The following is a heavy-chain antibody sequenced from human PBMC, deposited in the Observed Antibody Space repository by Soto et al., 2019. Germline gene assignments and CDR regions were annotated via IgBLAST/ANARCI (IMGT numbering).Heavy chain of an antibody. D-gene: IGHD1-1*01. CDR1: GYYFTSYW. V-gene: IGHV5-51*01. J-gene: IGHJ3*02. CDR2: IYPGDSDA. CDR3: AIGRTLGLLDQAFDI. Sequence: PGESLKISCQGSGYYFTSYWIGWVRQMPGKGLEWMGIIYPGDSDARYSPSFQGQVTIPADKSISTAYLQWSSLKASDTAMYFCAIGRTLGLLDQAFDIWGQGTLVTVSS.